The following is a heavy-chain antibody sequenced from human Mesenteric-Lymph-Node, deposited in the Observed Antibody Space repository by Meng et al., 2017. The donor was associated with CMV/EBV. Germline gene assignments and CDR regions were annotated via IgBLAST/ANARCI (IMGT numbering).Heavy chain of an antibody. CDR1: GFTFSSYS. J-gene: IGHJ4*02. D-gene: IGHD3-22*01. CDR3: VRDYDTSGYYSYFDY. V-gene: IGHV3-21*01. Sequence: GESLKISCAASGFTFSSYSMNWVRQAPGKGLEWVSSISSSSSYIYYADSVKGRFTISRDNSKNMLYLQMNSLRAEDTALYYCVRDYDTSGYYSYFDYWGQGTLVTVSS. CDR2: ISSSSSYI.